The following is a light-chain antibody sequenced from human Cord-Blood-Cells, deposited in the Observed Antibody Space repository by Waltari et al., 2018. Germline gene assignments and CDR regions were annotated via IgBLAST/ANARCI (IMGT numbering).Light chain of an antibody. CDR2: DAS. Sequence: IVLTQSPAPLSLAPGDRANLSCRASQSVSSYLAWYQQKPGQAPRLRIYDASNRATGIPARFSGSGSGTDFTRTISSLEPEDFAVYYCQQRSNWPLTFGGGTKVEIK. J-gene: IGKJ4*01. CDR1: QSVSSY. CDR3: QQRSNWPLT. V-gene: IGKV3-11*01.